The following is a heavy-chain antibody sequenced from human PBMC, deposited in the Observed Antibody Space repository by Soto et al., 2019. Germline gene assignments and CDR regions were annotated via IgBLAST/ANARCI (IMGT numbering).Heavy chain of an antibody. V-gene: IGHV4-34*01. CDR2: INHSGST. CDR3: ARGVRNYYDSSGYYY. J-gene: IGHJ4*02. Sequence: PSETLSLTCAVYGGSFSGYYWSWIRQPPGKGLEWIGEINHSGSTNYNPSLKSRVTISVDTSKNQFSLKLSSVTAADTAVYYCARGVRNYYDSSGYYYWGRGTLVTVSS. D-gene: IGHD3-22*01. CDR1: GGSFSGYY.